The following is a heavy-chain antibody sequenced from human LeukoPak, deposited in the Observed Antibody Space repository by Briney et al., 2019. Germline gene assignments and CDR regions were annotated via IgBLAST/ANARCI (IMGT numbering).Heavy chain of an antibody. J-gene: IGHJ4*02. CDR3: AKNRIAAPFQFDY. D-gene: IGHD6-6*01. CDR1: GFTFNYYA. CDR2: ISGSGAST. V-gene: IGHV3-23*01. Sequence: GGSLRLSCAASGFTFNYYAMSWVRQAPGKGLEWVSSISGSGASTYYADSVKGRFTISRDNSKNTLYLQMNSLRAEDTAVYYCAKNRIAAPFQFDYWGQGTLVTVSS.